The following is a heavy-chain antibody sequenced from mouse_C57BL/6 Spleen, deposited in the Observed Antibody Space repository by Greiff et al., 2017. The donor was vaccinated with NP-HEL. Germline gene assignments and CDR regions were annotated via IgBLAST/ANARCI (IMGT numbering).Heavy chain of an antibody. J-gene: IGHJ2*01. CDR3: ARDTDYGSSPYYFDY. D-gene: IGHD1-1*01. CDR2: ISDGGSYT. Sequence: EVKLMESGGGLVKPGGSLKLSCAASGFTFSSYAMSWVRQTPEKRLEWVATISDGGSYTYYPDNVKGRFTISRDNAKNNLYLQMSHLKSEDTAMYYCARDTDYGSSPYYFDYWGQGTTLTVSS. CDR1: GFTFSSYA. V-gene: IGHV5-4*01.